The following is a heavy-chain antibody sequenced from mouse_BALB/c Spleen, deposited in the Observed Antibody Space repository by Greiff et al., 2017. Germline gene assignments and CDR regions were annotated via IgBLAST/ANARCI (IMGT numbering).Heavy chain of an antibody. CDR3: ARGRHYYGY. CDR1: GYTFTDYY. J-gene: IGHJ2*01. CDR2: IYPGSGNT. D-gene: IGHD1-2*01. Sequence: QVQLQQSGAELARPGASVKLSCKASGYTFTDYYINWVKQRTGQGLEWIGEIYPGSGNTYYNEKFKGKATLTADKSSSTAYMQLSSLTSEDSAVYFCARGRHYYGYWGQGTTLTVSA. V-gene: IGHV1-77*01.